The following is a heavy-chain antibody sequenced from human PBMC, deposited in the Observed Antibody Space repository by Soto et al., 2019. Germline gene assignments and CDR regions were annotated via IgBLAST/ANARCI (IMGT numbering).Heavy chain of an antibody. J-gene: IGHJ4*02. V-gene: IGHV3-9*01. CDR2: ISWNSADI. D-gene: IGHD2-15*01. CDR1: GFTFDEYA. Sequence: VHLVESGGGLVPPGTSLRLSCAASGFTFDEYAMHWVRQAPGKGLEWVSGISWNSADIDYVDSVKGRFTISRDNAQNSLHLEMNSLRDEDTALYYCAAFCSGGDCDRFDYWGQGALVTVSS. CDR3: AAFCSGGDCDRFDY.